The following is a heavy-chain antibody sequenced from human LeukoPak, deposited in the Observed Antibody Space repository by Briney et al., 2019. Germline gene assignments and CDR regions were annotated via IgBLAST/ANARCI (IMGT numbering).Heavy chain of an antibody. CDR3: ARGPGGSSSSDFDY. CDR2: IYTSGST. V-gene: IGHV4-61*02. CDR1: GGSISSGSYY. D-gene: IGHD6-6*01. J-gene: IGHJ4*02. Sequence: PSETPSLTCTVSGGSISSGSYYWSWIRQPAGKGLEWIGRIYTSGSTNYNPSLKSRVTISVDTSKNQFSLKLSSVTAADTAVYYCARGPGGSSSSDFDYWGQGTLVTVSS.